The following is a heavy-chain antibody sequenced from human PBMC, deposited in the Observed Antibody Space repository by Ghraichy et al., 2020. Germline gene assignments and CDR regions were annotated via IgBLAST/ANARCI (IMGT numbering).Heavy chain of an antibody. J-gene: IGHJ4*02. CDR2: ISYDRSNK. V-gene: IGHV3-30*18. CDR3: AKAVGVRGPYFDY. D-gene: IGHD3-10*01. Sequence: GGSLRLSCAASGFTFSSYGMDWVRQAPGKGLEWVAHISYDRSNKYYADSVKGRFTIARDNSRNTLYLQMTSLKTEDTAVYYCAKAVGVRGPYFDYWGQGTLVTVS. CDR1: GFTFSSYG.